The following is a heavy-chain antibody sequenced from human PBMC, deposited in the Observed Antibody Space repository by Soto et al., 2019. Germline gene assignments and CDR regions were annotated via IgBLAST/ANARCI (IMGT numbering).Heavy chain of an antibody. CDR2: IYPGDSDT. CDR3: ARPFKGQYEFFQE. J-gene: IGHJ1*01. V-gene: IGHV5-51*01. CDR1: GYSFTSYW. D-gene: IGHD4-4*01. Sequence: PGESLKISCKGSGYSFTSYWIGWVRQMPGKGLEWMGIIYPGDSDTRYSPSFQGQVTISADKSISIAYLQWSSLKASDTAMYYCARPFKGQYEFFQEWGQGTLVTVSS.